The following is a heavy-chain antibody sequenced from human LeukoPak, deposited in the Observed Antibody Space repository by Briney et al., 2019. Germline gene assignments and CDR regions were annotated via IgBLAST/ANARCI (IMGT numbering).Heavy chain of an antibody. CDR1: GGTFSSYA. CDR3: ARGGGYCSGGSCYSYFDY. CDR2: IIPIFGSA. J-gene: IGHJ4*02. V-gene: IGHV1-69*06. D-gene: IGHD2-15*01. Sequence: PAASVKVSCKASGGTFSSYAISWVRRAPGQGLEWMGGIIPIFGSANYAQKFQGRVTITADKSTSTAYMELSSLRSEDTAVYYCARGGGYCSGGSCYSYFDYWGQGTLVTVSS.